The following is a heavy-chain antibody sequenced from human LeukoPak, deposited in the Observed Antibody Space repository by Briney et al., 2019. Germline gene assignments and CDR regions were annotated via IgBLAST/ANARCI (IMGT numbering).Heavy chain of an antibody. CDR2: FDPEDGET. J-gene: IGHJ4*02. V-gene: IGHV1-24*01. CDR3: ATPILSFWSGYYNY. CDR1: GYTLTELS. D-gene: IGHD3-3*01. Sequence: GASVKVSCKVSGYTLTELSMHWVRQAPGKGLEWMGGFDPEDGETIYAQKFQGRVTMTEDTSTDTAYMELRSLRSEDTAVYYCATPILSFWSGYYNYWGQGTLVTVSS.